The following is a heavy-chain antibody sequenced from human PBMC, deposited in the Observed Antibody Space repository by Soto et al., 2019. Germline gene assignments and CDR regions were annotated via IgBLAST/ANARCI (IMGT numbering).Heavy chain of an antibody. V-gene: IGHV3-49*03. D-gene: IGHD2-15*01. J-gene: IGHJ4*02. CDR2: IRSKAYGGTT. CDR1: GGSFSGYY. CDR3: TTGSQNTYCRGGSCYFDY. Sequence: LSLTCAVYGGSFSGYYWSWIRQPPGKGLEWVGFIRSKAYGGTTEYAASVKGRFTISRDDSKNMLYLQMNSLGTEDTGVYFCTTGSQNTYCRGGSCYFDYWGRGTQVTVSS.